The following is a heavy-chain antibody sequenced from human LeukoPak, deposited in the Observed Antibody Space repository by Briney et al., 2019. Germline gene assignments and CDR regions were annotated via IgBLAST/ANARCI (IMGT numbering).Heavy chain of an antibody. CDR3: ARAKGSGWYAFFDY. CDR1: GFTFSSYS. CDR2: ISSSSSYI. J-gene: IGHJ4*02. V-gene: IGHV3-21*01. Sequence: PGGSLRLSCAASGFTFSSYSMNWVRQAPGKGLEWVSSISSSSSYIYYADSVKGRFTISRDNAKNSPYLQMNSLRAEDTAVYYCARAKGSGWYAFFDYWGQGTLVTVSS. D-gene: IGHD6-19*01.